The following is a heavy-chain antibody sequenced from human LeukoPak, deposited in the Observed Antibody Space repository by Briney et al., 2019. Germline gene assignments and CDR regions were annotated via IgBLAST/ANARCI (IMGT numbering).Heavy chain of an antibody. Sequence: ASVKVSCKASGYTFTGYYMHWVRQAPGQGLEWMGWINPNSGGTNYAQKFQGWVTMTRDTSISTACMELSRLRSDDTAVYYCARGIVGATTYYYYGMDVWGQGTTVTVSS. CDR2: INPNSGGT. CDR3: ARGIVGATTYYYYGMDV. J-gene: IGHJ6*02. V-gene: IGHV1-2*04. CDR1: GYTFTGYY. D-gene: IGHD1-26*01.